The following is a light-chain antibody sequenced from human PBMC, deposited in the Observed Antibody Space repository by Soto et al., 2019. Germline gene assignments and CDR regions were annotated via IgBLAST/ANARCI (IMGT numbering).Light chain of an antibody. CDR2: SNN. V-gene: IGLV1-44*01. CDR1: SSNIGSNT. CDR3: AARDDSLNGPV. Sequence: QSVLTQPPSASGTPGQRGTISCSGSSSNIGSNTVNLYQQLPGTAPKPLIYSNNQRPSGVPDRFSGSKSGTSASLAISGLQSEDEADYYCAARDDSLNGPVFGGGTKLTVL. J-gene: IGLJ2*01.